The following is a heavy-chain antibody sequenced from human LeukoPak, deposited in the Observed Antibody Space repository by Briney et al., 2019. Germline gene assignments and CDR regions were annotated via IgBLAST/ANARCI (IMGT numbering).Heavy chain of an antibody. D-gene: IGHD3-9*01. Sequence: NSSETLSLTCTVSGDSISSTPYFWGWIRQPPGKGLEWNGSVYYTGSTYSHPSLRSRVTISVDTSKSQFSLKLTSVTASDTAVYYCARRGVAHFSYDFTGYYDYWGQGTLVTVSS. CDR1: GDSISSTPYF. V-gene: IGHV4-39*01. J-gene: IGHJ4*02. CDR2: VYYTGST. CDR3: ARRGVAHFSYDFTGYYDY.